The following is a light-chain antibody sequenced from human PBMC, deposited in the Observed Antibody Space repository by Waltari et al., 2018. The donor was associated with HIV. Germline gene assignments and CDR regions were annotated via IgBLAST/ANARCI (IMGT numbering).Light chain of an antibody. J-gene: IGLJ2*01. CDR1: NSDVGGYNY. CDR2: EVF. CDR3: SSYAGTYKLL. V-gene: IGLV2-8*01. Sequence: QSALTQPPSASGSPGQSVTISCTGTNSDVGGYNYVSGYQQPPGKAPKLIIYEVFKRPSGVSDRFSGSKSGNTASLTVSGLQAEDEADYYCSSYAGTYKLLFGGGTKLTVL.